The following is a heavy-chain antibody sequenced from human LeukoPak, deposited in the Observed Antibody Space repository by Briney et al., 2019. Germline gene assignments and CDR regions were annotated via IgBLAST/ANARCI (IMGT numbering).Heavy chain of an antibody. J-gene: IGHJ6*02. CDR3: ARANCSSTSCYPYYYNGMDV. D-gene: IGHD2-2*01. CDR2: IYHSGST. CDR1: GVSISSGGYS. V-gene: IGHV4-30-2*01. Sequence: SQTLSLTCAVSGVSISSGGYSWSWIRQPPGKGLEWIGYIYHSGSTYYNPSLKSRVTISVDRSKNQFSLKLSSVTAADTAVYYCARANCSSTSCYPYYYNGMDVWGQGTTVTVSS.